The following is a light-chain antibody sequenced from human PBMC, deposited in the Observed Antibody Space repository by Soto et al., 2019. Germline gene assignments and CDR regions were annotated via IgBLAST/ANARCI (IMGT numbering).Light chain of an antibody. CDR1: SSNIGGNY. V-gene: IGLV1-51*01. Sequence: QSVLTQPPSVSAAPGQKVTISCSGSSSNIGGNYVSWYQQLPRAAPELLIYDNRKRFSGIPDRFSGSKSGTSATLAITGLQTGDEANNYCGTWDSSLQTVAFGGGTKLTVL. J-gene: IGLJ2*01. CDR3: GTWDSSLQTVA. CDR2: DNR.